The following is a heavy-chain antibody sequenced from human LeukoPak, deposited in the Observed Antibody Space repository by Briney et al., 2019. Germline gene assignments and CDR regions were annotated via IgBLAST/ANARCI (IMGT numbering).Heavy chain of an antibody. J-gene: IGHJ4*02. CDR1: GFTFSSYW. CDR3: ARDEVAVPGGED. CDR2: IKPDGSGK. V-gene: IGHV3-7*01. D-gene: IGHD6-19*01. Sequence: GGSLRLSCAASGFTFSSYWMSWVRQAPGKGLEWVANIKPDGSGKNYVDSVKGRFTISRDNAKKSLYLQMNSLRVEDTAVYFCARDEVAVPGGEDWGQGTLVTVSS.